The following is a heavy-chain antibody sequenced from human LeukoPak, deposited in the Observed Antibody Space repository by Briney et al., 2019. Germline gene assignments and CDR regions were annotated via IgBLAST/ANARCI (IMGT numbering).Heavy chain of an antibody. Sequence: GGSLRLSCAASGFTFSNVWMTWVRQAPGKGLEWVGRIQTKNDGETTDYAAPVKGRFTISRDDSKNTLYLQINSLKIEDTAVYYCTSTLGYWGHGTLVTVSS. CDR1: GFTFSNVW. V-gene: IGHV3-15*01. CDR3: TSTLGY. J-gene: IGHJ4*01. CDR2: IQTKNDGETT. D-gene: IGHD3-16*01.